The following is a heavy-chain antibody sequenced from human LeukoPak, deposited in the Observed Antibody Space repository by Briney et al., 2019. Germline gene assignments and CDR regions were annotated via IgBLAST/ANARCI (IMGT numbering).Heavy chain of an antibody. V-gene: IGHV4-34*01. J-gene: IGHJ6*02. CDR2: INHSGST. Sequence: PSETLSLTCAVYGGSFSGYYWSWIRQPPGKGLEWIGEINHSGSTNYNPSLKSRVTISVDTSKNQFSLKLSSVTAADTAVYYCARGGYYDILTGCYHLPYYYYGMDVWGQGTTVTVSS. CDR3: ARGGYYDILTGCYHLPYYYYGMDV. CDR1: GGSFSGYY. D-gene: IGHD3-9*01.